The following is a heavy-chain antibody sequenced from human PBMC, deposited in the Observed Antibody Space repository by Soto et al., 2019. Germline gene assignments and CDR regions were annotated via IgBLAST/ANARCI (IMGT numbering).Heavy chain of an antibody. CDR3: AGHGHCISTSCYFYYGMDV. Sequence: ASVKVSCKASGYTFTSYAMHWVRQAPGQRLEWMGWINAGHGNTKYSQKFQGRVTITRDTSASTAYMELSSLRSEDTAVYYCAGHGHCISTSCYFYYGMDVWGQGTTVTVSS. CDR1: GYTFTSYA. D-gene: IGHD2-2*03. CDR2: INAGHGNT. V-gene: IGHV1-3*01. J-gene: IGHJ6*02.